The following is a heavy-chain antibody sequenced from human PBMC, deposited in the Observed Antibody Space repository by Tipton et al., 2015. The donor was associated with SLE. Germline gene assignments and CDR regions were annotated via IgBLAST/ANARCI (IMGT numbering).Heavy chain of an antibody. J-gene: IGHJ4*02. Sequence: GSLKLSCAASGFTFSRHWMSWVRQAPGQGLAWVANIHEDGGEKYYVDSVKGRFTISRDNAKNSLYLQMNSLRVEDTAVYYCVGDAADGYNSIWDYWGQGTLVTVSS. CDR3: VGDAADGYNSIWDY. D-gene: IGHD5-24*01. V-gene: IGHV3-7*01. CDR2: IHEDGGEK. CDR1: GFTFSRHW.